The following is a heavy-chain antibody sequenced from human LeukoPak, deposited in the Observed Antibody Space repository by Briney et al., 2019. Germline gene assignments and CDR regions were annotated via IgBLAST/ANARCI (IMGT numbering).Heavy chain of an antibody. V-gene: IGHV1-18*01. CDR3: AREGPGWQWHGNWFDP. J-gene: IGHJ5*02. CDR2: ISGYNVNT. D-gene: IGHD6-19*01. CDR1: GYTFTSFG. Sequence: ASVKVSCKASGYTFTSFGISWVRQAPGQGLEWMGWISGYNVNTSYAQKLQGRVTMTTDTSTSTAYMELRSLRSDDTAVYYCAREGPGWQWHGNWFDPWGQGTLVTVSS.